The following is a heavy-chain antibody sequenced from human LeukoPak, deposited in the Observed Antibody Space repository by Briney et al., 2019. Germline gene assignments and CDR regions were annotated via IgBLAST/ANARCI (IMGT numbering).Heavy chain of an antibody. CDR3: ARSTTVVTRDAFDI. D-gene: IGHD4-23*01. J-gene: IGHJ3*02. CDR1: GGSISSYY. V-gene: IGHV4-59*01. CDR2: IYYSGGT. Sequence: NASETLSLTCTVSGGSISSYYWSWIRQPQGKGLEWIGYIYYSGGTNYNPSLKSRVTISVDTSKNQFSLKLSSVTAADTAVYYCARSTTVVTRDAFDIWGQGTIVSVSS.